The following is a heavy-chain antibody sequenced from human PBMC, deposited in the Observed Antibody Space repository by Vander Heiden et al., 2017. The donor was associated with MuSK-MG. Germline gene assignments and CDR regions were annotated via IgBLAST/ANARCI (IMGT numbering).Heavy chain of an antibody. CDR3: AREGYCTGGSCFYLDY. CDR2: IWYDGSNK. J-gene: IGHJ4*02. D-gene: IGHD2-15*01. CDR1: GFTFSSYG. V-gene: IGHV3-33*01. Sequence: QVQLVESGGGVVQPGRSLRLSCAASGFTFSSYGMHWVRPAPGKGLEWVAVIWYDGSNKYYADSVKGRFTISRDNSKNTLYLQMSSLRAEDTAVYYCAREGYCTGGSCFYLDYWGQGTLVTVSS.